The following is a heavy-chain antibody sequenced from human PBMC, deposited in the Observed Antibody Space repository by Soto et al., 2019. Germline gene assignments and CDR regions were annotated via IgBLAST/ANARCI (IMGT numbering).Heavy chain of an antibody. D-gene: IGHD3-9*01. V-gene: IGHV3-15*01. J-gene: IGHJ4*02. Sequence: EVQLVESGGGLVKHGGSLRLSCAASRFTFSNAWMSWVRQAPGKGLEWVGRIKSKTDGGTTDYAAPVKGRFTISRDDSKNTLYLQMNSLKTENTAVYYCTTTYYDILTGYFQPDYWGQGTLVTVSS. CDR1: RFTFSNAW. CDR2: IKSKTDGGTT. CDR3: TTTYYDILTGYFQPDY.